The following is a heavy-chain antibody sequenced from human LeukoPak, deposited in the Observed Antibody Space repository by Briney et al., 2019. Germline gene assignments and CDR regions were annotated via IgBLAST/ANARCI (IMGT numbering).Heavy chain of an antibody. CDR1: GGSISRGGYY. J-gene: IGHJ3*02. Sequence: SETLSLTCTVSGGSISRGGYYWSWIRQNPGKGLEWFGYIYYSGSTYYNPSLKSRFTISVDTSKNQFSLKLSSVTAADTAVYYCARDLGYYDSSGRDAFDIWGQGTMVTVSS. D-gene: IGHD3-22*01. V-gene: IGHV4-31*03. CDR3: ARDLGYYDSSGRDAFDI. CDR2: IYYSGST.